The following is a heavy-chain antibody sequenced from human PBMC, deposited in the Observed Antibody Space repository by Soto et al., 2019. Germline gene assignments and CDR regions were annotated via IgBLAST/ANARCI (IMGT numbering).Heavy chain of an antibody. CDR1: GYTFILYG. V-gene: IGHV1-18*01. CDR3: ARRPYYGSWSPLSDY. CDR2: ISTHNANT. Sequence: QVQLVQSGAEVKKPGASVKVSCRASGYTFILYGMAWGRQAPGQGCERRGWISTHNANTNYAQKFQGRLTMTTDTSTRTVYMEMRNLTSDDTAVYYCARRPYYGSWSPLSDYWGQGTLVTVSS. D-gene: IGHD3-10*01. J-gene: IGHJ4*02.